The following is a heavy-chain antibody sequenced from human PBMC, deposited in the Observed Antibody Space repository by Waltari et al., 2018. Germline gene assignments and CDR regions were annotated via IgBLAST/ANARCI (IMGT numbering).Heavy chain of an antibody. J-gene: IGHJ6*02. CDR1: GGSISSSSYY. D-gene: IGHD3-22*01. V-gene: IGHV4-39*07. CDR2: IYYSGST. Sequence: QLQLQESGPGLVKPSETLSLTCTVSGGSISSSSYYWGWIRPPPGKGLEWIGSIYYSGSTYYNPSLKSRVTISVDTSKNQFSLKLSSVTAADTAVYYCAREWVHYYDSIGGGIDVWGQGTTVTVSS. CDR3: AREWVHYYDSIGGGIDV.